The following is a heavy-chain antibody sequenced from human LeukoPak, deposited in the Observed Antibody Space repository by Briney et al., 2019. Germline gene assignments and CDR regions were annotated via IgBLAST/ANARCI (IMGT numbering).Heavy chain of an antibody. V-gene: IGHV3-66*01. J-gene: IGHJ4*02. CDR1: GFTVSSNF. D-gene: IGHD6-19*01. CDR3: ARDGGIAVAGSLDY. CDR2: IYSGGST. Sequence: GGSLRLSCAASGFTVSSNFMSWVCQAPGKGLEWVSVIYSGGSTYYADSVKGRFIISRDNSKNTLYLQINSLRADDTAMYYCARDGGIAVAGSLDYWGQGTLVTVSS.